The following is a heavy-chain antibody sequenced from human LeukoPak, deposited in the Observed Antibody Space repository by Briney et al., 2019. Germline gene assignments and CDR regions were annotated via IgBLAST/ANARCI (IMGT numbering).Heavy chain of an antibody. D-gene: IGHD3-10*01. CDR3: ARDVPYYGSGSYFDY. J-gene: IGHJ4*02. CDR2: IYYSGST. V-gene: IGHV4-30-4*01. Sequence: SQTLSLTCTVSGGSISSGDYYWSWIRQPPGKGLEWIGYIYYSGSTYYNPSLKSRVTISVDMSETQFSLKLSSVTAADTAVYYCARDVPYYGSGSYFDYWGQGTLVTVSS. CDR1: GGSISSGDYY.